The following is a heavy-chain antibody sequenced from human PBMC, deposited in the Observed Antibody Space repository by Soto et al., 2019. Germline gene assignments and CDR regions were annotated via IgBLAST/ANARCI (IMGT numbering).Heavy chain of an antibody. J-gene: IGHJ4*02. V-gene: IGHV3-74*01. CDR1: GFTFSGDW. Sequence: GGSLRLSCAASGFTFSGDWMHWVRQAPGKGLMWVSHIKSDGSATSYADSVKGRFTISRDNPRNTLYLQMNTLRVEDTAVYYCAREDSIIIPAVSDFWGQGTLVTV. CDR2: IKSDGSAT. CDR3: AREDSIIIPAVSDF. D-gene: IGHD2-2*01.